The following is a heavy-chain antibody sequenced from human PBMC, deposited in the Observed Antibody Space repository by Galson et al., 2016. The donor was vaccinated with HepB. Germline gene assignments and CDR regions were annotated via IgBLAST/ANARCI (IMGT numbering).Heavy chain of an antibody. CDR3: AKWGSSAWYTDRYYFDY. J-gene: IGHJ4*02. CDR1: GFTFHDYA. Sequence: SLRLSCAASGFTFHDYAIHWVRQAPGKGLEWVSGISWNSGSIAYADSVKGRFTISRDNANNSLYLQMNSLRAEDTALYYCAKWGSSAWYTDRYYFDYWGQGALVTVSS. V-gene: IGHV3-9*01. CDR2: ISWNSGSI. D-gene: IGHD6-19*01.